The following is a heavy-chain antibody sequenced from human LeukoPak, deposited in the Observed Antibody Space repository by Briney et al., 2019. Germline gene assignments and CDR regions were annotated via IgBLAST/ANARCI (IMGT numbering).Heavy chain of an antibody. D-gene: IGHD5-12*01. CDR3: ARDPYSGHYGNDYYYYMDV. V-gene: IGHV3-21*01. CDR2: ITSSSSYA. J-gene: IGHJ6*03. Sequence: GGSLGLFCEASGFTLSTYNLNWVRQAPGKRLEWVSSITSSSSYAFYADSVKGRFTISRDNAKSSLYLQMNNLRSEDTAVFYCARDPYSGHYGNDYYYYMDVWGKGTTVTISS. CDR1: GFTLSTYN.